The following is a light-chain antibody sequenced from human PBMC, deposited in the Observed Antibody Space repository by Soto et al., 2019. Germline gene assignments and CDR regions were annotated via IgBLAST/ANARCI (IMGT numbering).Light chain of an antibody. J-gene: IGLJ3*02. CDR2: FDD. Sequence: QSVLTQPPSVSAAPRQRVTISCSGSGSNIGNNAVNWYQQVPGKAPKLLIHFDDRVASGISDRFSGSKSGTSASLAISGLQSEDEADYYCAAWDDSLNGPVFGGGTKLTVL. CDR1: GSNIGNNA. CDR3: AAWDDSLNGPV. V-gene: IGLV1-36*01.